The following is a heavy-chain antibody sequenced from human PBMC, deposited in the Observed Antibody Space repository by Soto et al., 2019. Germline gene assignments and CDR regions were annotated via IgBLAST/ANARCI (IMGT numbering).Heavy chain of an antibody. V-gene: IGHV1-2*04. CDR3: ARAVIAAGTFYYYGMDV. Sequence: ASVKVSCKASGYTFTGYYMHWVRQAPGQGLEWMGWINPNSGGTNYAQKFQGWVTMTRDTSISTAYMELSRLRSDDTAVYYCARAVIAAGTFYYYGMDVWGQGTTVTVS. CDR1: GYTFTGYY. J-gene: IGHJ6*02. CDR2: INPNSGGT. D-gene: IGHD6-13*01.